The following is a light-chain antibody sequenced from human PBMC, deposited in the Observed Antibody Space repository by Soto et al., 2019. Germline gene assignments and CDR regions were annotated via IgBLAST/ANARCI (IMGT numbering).Light chain of an antibody. CDR2: DAS. CDR3: QQYNSYSRT. J-gene: IGKJ1*01. V-gene: IGKV1-5*01. Sequence: DIRMTQSPSTGSACVLDGVGIAFLASQSISSWLAWYQQKPGKAPKLLIYDASSLESGVPSRFSGSGSGTEFTLTISSLQPDDFATYYCQQYNSYSRTFGQGTKVDIK. CDR1: QSISSW.